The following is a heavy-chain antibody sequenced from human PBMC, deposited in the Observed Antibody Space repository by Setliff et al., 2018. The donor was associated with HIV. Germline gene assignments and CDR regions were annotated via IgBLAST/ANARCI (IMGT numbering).Heavy chain of an antibody. CDR3: AKDYTPTFWEYNWFDV. CDR2: ISGSGDST. CDR1: GFTFNYHA. Sequence: GGSLRLSCAASGFTFNYHAMTWVRQAPGKGLEWVSGISGSGDSTSYAHSVKGRFTISRDNSRDTLYLEMNNLRAEDTALYYCAKDYTPTFWEYNWFDVWGQGTQVTVSS. J-gene: IGHJ5*02. D-gene: IGHD3-16*01. V-gene: IGHV3-23*01.